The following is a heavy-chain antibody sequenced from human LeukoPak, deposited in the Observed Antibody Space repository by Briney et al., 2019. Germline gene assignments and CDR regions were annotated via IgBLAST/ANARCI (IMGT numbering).Heavy chain of an antibody. CDR1: GFTFSSYE. V-gene: IGHV3-48*03. CDR3: ARSPNYKGYFGY. J-gene: IGHJ4*02. CDR2: ISSFSSTI. Sequence: PGGSLRLSCAASGFTFSSYEMNWVRQAPGKGLEWVSYISSFSSTIYYADSVMGRFTISRDNAKNSLYLQMNSLRAEDAAVYYCARSPNYKGYFGYWGQGTLVTVSS. D-gene: IGHD3-10*01.